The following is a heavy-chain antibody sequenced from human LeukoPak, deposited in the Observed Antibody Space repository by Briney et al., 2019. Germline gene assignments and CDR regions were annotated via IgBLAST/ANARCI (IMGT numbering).Heavy chain of an antibody. J-gene: IGHJ6*02. Sequence: GWSLRLSCAVTGFTFSTFWMHWVRQGPGKGLVWVSYINGDGTTTTYADSVKGRFTISRDNAKNTVYLQMNSLRGEDSAVYYCGRWNYGMDVWGQGTTVTVSS. CDR3: GRWNYGMDV. V-gene: IGHV3-74*03. CDR1: GFTFSTFW. CDR2: INGDGTTT.